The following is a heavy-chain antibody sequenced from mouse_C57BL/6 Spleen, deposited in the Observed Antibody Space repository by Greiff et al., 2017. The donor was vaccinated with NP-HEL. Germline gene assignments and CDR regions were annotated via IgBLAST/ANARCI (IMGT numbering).Heavy chain of an antibody. V-gene: IGHV1-69*01. D-gene: IGHD2-5*01. CDR1: GYTFTSYW. Sequence: QVQLKQPGAELVMPGASVKLSCKASGYTFTSYWMHWVKQRPGQGLEWIGEIDPSDSYTNYNQKFKGKSTLTVDKSSSTAYMQLSSLTSEDSAVYYCARGSNYGRFAYGGQGTLVTVSA. CDR2: IDPSDSYT. CDR3: ARGSNYGRFAY. J-gene: IGHJ3*01.